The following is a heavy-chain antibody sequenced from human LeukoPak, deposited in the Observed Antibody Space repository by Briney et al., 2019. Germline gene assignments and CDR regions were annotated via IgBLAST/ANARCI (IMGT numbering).Heavy chain of an antibody. J-gene: IGHJ4*02. Sequence: SETLSLTCTVSGGSISSYYWSWIRQPPGKGLEWIGYIYYSGSTNYNPSLKSRVTISVDTSKNQFSLKLSSVTAADTAVYYCAXXKSHPDPDYWGQGTLVTVSS. CDR2: IYYSGST. CDR1: GGSISSYY. CDR3: AXXKSHPDPDY. V-gene: IGHV4-59*01.